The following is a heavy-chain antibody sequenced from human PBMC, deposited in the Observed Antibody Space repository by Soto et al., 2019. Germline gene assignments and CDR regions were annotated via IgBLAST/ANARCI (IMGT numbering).Heavy chain of an antibody. D-gene: IGHD2-15*01. V-gene: IGHV4-4*02. Sequence: QVQVQESGPGLVKPSGTLSLTCAVSDGSISTDNWWTWVRQPPGKGLEWIGEIYHSGSTNYNPSLKSRVTISVDKSKDQLSLKLTSVTAADTAVYYCARGTGYCSGGSCYNFFDPWGQGTLVTVSS. CDR3: ARGTGYCSGGSCYNFFDP. J-gene: IGHJ5*02. CDR2: IYHSGST. CDR1: DGSISTDNW.